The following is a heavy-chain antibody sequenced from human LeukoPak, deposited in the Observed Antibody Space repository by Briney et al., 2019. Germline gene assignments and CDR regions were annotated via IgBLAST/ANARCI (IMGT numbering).Heavy chain of an antibody. CDR1: GFTFDDYG. CDR2: IKEDASEK. CDR3: ARDRTVRGVPEPSGY. J-gene: IGHJ4*02. V-gene: IGHV3-7*01. Sequence: GGSLRLSCAASGFTFDDYGMSWVRQAPGKGLEWVANIKEDASEKYYVDSVKGRFTISRDNAKNSLYLQMNSLRAEDTAVYYCARDRTVRGVPEPSGYWGQGTLVTVSS. D-gene: IGHD3-10*01.